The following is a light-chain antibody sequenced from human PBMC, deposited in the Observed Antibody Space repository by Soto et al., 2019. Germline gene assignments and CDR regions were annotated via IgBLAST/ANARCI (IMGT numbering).Light chain of an antibody. V-gene: IGKV3-15*01. CDR2: GAS. J-gene: IGKJ4*01. CDR1: QSVRRN. Sequence: EILMTQSPSTLPVSPGERATLSCRASQSVRRNLAWYQQKPGQAPRLLIYGASTRATGIPARFSGSGSGTEFTLTISSLPSEDFEVYYCQQYNNWPLTFGGGTKVDIK. CDR3: QQYNNWPLT.